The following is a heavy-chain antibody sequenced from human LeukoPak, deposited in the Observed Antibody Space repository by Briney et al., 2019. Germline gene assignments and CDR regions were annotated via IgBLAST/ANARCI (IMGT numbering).Heavy chain of an antibody. Sequence: PGGSLRLSCAASGLTFSNYAMNRVRQASGKGLEWVSGITDSGRKTYYADYVKGRFSISRDNSKNTVYLQMSDLRAEDTAVYYCAKITKATTPNYWGQGTLVTVSS. CDR2: ITDSGRKT. V-gene: IGHV3-23*01. D-gene: IGHD4-17*01. J-gene: IGHJ4*02. CDR3: AKITKATTPNY. CDR1: GLTFSNYA.